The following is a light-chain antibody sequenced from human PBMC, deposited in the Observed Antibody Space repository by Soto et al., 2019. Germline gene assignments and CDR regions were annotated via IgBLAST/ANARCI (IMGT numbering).Light chain of an antibody. CDR2: WAS. CDR3: QQYYSTPIT. J-gene: IGKJ5*01. V-gene: IGKV4-1*01. CDR1: QSVLYSSNNKNY. Sequence: DIVLPPYPDYLAVSRGERATIHCNSSQSVLYSSNNKNYLTWYQQKPGQPPKLLIYWASTRESGVPDRFSGSGSGTDFTLTISSLQAEDVAVYYCQQYYSTPITFGQGTRLEI.